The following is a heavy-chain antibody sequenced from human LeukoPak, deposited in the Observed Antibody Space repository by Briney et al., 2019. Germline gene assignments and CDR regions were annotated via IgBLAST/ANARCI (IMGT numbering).Heavy chain of an antibody. J-gene: IGHJ4*02. CDR1: GFTVSSNY. CDR3: AKLVVVVNGFDY. V-gene: IGHV3-66*04. CDR2: IYSGGST. D-gene: IGHD3-22*01. Sequence: GGSLRLSCAASGFTVSSNYMSWVRQAPGKGLEWVSVIYSGGSTYYADSVKGRFTISRDNSKNTLYLQMNSLRAEDTAVYYCAKLVVVVNGFDYWGQGTLVTVSS.